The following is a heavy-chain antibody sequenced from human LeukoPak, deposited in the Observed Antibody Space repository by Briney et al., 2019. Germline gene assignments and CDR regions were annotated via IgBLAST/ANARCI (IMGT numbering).Heavy chain of an antibody. CDR2: IYHSGST. CDR3: ARAFPNYDSSGYYYSDY. J-gene: IGHJ4*02. CDR1: GYSISSGYY. V-gene: IGHV4-38-2*02. Sequence: SETLSLTCTVSGYSISSGYYWGWIRQPPGKGLEWIGSIYHSGSTYYNPSLKSRVTISVDTSKNQFSLKLSSVTAADTAVYYCARAFPNYDSSGYYYSDYWGQGTLVTVSS. D-gene: IGHD3-22*01.